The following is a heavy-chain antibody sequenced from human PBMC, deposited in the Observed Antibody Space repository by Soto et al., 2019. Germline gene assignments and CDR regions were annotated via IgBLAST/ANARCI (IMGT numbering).Heavy chain of an antibody. Sequence: GASVKVSRQASGFTLNSYVISWVRQAPGQGLEWMGWISAYNGNTNYAQKLQGRVTMTTDTSTSTAYMELRSLRSDDTAVYYCARAVVTPDGGAFDIWGQGTMVTVSS. CDR3: ARAVVTPDGGAFDI. D-gene: IGHD2-15*01. J-gene: IGHJ3*02. CDR1: GFTLNSYV. V-gene: IGHV1-18*01. CDR2: ISAYNGNT.